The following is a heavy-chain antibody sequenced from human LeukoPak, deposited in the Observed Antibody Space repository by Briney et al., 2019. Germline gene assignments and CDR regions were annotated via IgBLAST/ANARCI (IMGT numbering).Heavy chain of an antibody. Sequence: ASVKVSCKASGYTFTSNYIHWVRQAPGQGLEWMGGIIPIFGTANYAQKFQGRVTITADESTSIAYMELSSLRSEDTAVYYCARASWSGSYCFGYWGQGTLVTVSS. CDR1: GYTFTSNY. D-gene: IGHD1-26*01. CDR2: IIPIFGTA. V-gene: IGHV1-69*13. J-gene: IGHJ4*02. CDR3: ARASWSGSYCFGY.